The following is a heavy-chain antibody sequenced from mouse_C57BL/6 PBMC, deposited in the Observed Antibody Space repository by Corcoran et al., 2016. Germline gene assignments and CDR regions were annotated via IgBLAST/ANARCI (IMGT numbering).Heavy chain of an antibody. CDR2: IKPYSGVP. CDR1: GYPFAPYG. D-gene: IGHD2-4*01. J-gene: IGHJ3*01. Sequence: QIQLVQSGPELKKPGATVKISCKASGYPFAPYGGGGFKQAPGKGLMWMGWIKPYSGVPKYAEDFKGRFAFSLETSASTAYLQSNNIKNEDTDPYFCARHGNRDYDDGGAWFAYWRQGTLVTVSA. CDR3: ARHGNRDYDDGGAWFAY. V-gene: IGHV9-3*01.